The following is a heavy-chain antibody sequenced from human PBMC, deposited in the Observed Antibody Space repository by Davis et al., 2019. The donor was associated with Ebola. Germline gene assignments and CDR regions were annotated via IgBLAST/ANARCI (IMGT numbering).Heavy chain of an antibody. CDR1: GDRLSGNSAA. V-gene: IGHV6-1*01. CDR3: SRARAFCTGCVCYDYYYGMDV. D-gene: IGHD2-8*02. CDR2: TYYRSKWYN. J-gene: IGHJ6*02. Sequence: QTPSLSPAISGDRLSGNSAAWSWSRPSPSRGLEWLGRTYYRSKWYNDYAVSVKTRITINPDTSKNQFSLQLNSVTPEDTAVYYCSRARAFCTGCVCYDYYYGMDVWGQGTTVTVSS.